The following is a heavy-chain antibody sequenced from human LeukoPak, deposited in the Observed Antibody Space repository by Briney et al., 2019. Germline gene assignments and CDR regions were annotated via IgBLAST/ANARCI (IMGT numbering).Heavy chain of an antibody. CDR3: ARPRNDILSGFHYYYGLDV. D-gene: IGHD3-9*01. J-gene: IGHJ6*02. V-gene: IGHV3-74*01. Sequence: GGSLRLSCAASGFTFSSYAMSWVRQAPGQGLVWVSRINSDGRSTSYADSVKGRFTISRDNAKNTLYLQMNSLRAEDTAVYYCARPRNDILSGFHYYYGLDVWGQGTTVTVSS. CDR2: INSDGRST. CDR1: GFTFSSYA.